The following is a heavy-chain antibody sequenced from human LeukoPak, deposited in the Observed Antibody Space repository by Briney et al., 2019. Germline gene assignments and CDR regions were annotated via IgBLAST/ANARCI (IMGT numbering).Heavy chain of an antibody. CDR3: ARVVGSEGNWYVDY. CDR1: GFTFSDSG. J-gene: IGHJ4*02. D-gene: IGHD1-1*01. CDR2: IWYDGSNK. Sequence: PGGSLRLSCAASGFTFSDSGMHWVRQAPGKGLEWVAIIWYDGSNKYYADSVKGRFTISRDNSRNTLYLQMNSLRVEDTAVYYCARVVGSEGNWYVDYWGQGTLVTVSS. V-gene: IGHV3-33*08.